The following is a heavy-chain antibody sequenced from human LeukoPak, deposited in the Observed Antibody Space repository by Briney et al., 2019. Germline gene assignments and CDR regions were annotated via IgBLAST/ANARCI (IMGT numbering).Heavy chain of an antibody. V-gene: IGHV5-51*01. CDR2: IYPGDSDT. CDR1: RYNFPRHW. CDR3: ARLFSGGDSPYFDY. Sequence: GESLKISCATSRYNFPRHWIGWVRQMPGKGLEWMGIIYPGDSDTKYSPSFQGQVTISADKSINTAYLQWSSLKASDTAIYYCARLFSGGDSPYFDYWGQGTLVTVSS. D-gene: IGHD4-23*01. J-gene: IGHJ4*02.